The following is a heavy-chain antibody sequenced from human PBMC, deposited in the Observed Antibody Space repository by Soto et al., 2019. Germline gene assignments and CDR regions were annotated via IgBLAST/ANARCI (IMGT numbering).Heavy chain of an antibody. Sequence: QVQLVESGGGVVQSGRSLRLSCAASGFTFSSYAMHWVRRAPGKGLEWVAAVSHDGKSGFYADSVSGRFTVSRDNSNNLVYLQMDRLRPEDTALFYCARLEKFNGGWSWGQGTAVTVSS. D-gene: IGHD6-19*01. V-gene: IGHV3-30*14. CDR1: GFTFSSYA. CDR2: VSHDGKSG. J-gene: IGHJ4*02. CDR3: ARLEKFNGGWS.